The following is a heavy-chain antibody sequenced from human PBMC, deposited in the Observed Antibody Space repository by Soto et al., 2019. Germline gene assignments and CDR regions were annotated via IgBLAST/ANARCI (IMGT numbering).Heavy chain of an antibody. CDR3: ARGRLNYDYVWGSYRYHDAFDI. J-gene: IGHJ3*02. CDR1: GGSFGGYY. D-gene: IGHD3-16*02. CDR2: INHSGST. V-gene: IGHV4-34*01. Sequence: PSETLSLTCAVYGGSFGGYYWSWIRQPPGKGLEWIGEINHSGSTNYNPSLKSRVTISVDTSKNQFSLKLSSVTAADTAVYYCARGRLNYDYVWGSYRYHDAFDIWGQGTMVTVSS.